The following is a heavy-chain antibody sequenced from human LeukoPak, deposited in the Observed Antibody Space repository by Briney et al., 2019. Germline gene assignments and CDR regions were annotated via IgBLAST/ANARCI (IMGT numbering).Heavy chain of an antibody. D-gene: IGHD5/OR15-5a*01. J-gene: IGHJ4*02. CDR2: IRYDGSNK. V-gene: IGHV3-30*02. CDR1: GFTFSSYG. Sequence: GGSLRLSCAASGFTFSSYGMHWVRQAPGKGLGWVAFIRYDGSNKYYADSVKGRFTISRDNSKNTLYLQMNSLRAEDTAVYYCAKDGVSARRYFDYWGQGTLVTVSS. CDR3: AKDGVSARRYFDY.